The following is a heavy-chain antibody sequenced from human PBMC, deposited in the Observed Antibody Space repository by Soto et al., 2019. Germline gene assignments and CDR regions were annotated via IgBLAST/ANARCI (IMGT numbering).Heavy chain of an antibody. CDR2: IWYDGSNK. Sequence: QVQLVESGGGVVQPGRSLRLSCAASGFTFSSYGMHWVRQAPGKGLEWVAVIWYDGSNKYYADSVKGRFTISRDNSKNTLYLQMNSLRAEDTAVYYCARDLAGGQCLGGMDVWGQGTTVTVSS. V-gene: IGHV3-33*01. D-gene: IGHD6-19*01. CDR1: GFTFSSYG. CDR3: ARDLAGGQCLGGMDV. J-gene: IGHJ6*02.